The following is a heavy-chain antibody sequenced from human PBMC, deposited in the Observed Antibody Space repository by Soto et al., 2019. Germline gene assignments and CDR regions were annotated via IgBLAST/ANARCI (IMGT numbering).Heavy chain of an antibody. CDR1: GFTFSSYA. J-gene: IGHJ6*02. CDR3: ARNGVYCSSTSCYRPLNYYGMDV. CDR2: ISGSGGST. D-gene: IGHD2-2*02. Sequence: GGSLRLSCAASGFTFSSYAMSWVRQAPGKGLEWVSAISGSGGSTYYADSVKGRFTISRDNSKNTLYLQMNSLRAEDTAVYYCARNGVYCSSTSCYRPLNYYGMDVWGQGTTVTVSS. V-gene: IGHV3-23*01.